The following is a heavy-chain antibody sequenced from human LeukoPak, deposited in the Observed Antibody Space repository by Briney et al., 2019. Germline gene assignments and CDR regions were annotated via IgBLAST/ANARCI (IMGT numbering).Heavy chain of an antibody. Sequence: ASVKVSCKASGYTFTSYGISWVRQAPGQGLEWMGWISAYNGNTNYAQKFQGRVTMTRNTSISTAYMELSSLRSEDTAVYYCARGVAAAGTYYYYMDVWGKGTTVTVSS. CDR3: ARGVAAAGTYYYYMDV. CDR1: GYTFTSYG. V-gene: IGHV1-18*01. D-gene: IGHD6-13*01. J-gene: IGHJ6*03. CDR2: ISAYNGNT.